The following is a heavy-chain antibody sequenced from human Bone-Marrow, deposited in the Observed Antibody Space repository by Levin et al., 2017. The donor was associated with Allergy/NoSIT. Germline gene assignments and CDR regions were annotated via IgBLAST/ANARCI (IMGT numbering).Heavy chain of an antibody. CDR3: ATAPGITVTTFDYFHY. V-gene: IGHV1-24*01. J-gene: IGHJ4*02. Sequence: GESLKISCKVSGHSLADLSMHWVRQAPGKGLEWMGGFDPENVEIIYAQKFQGRVTMTEDTSTHTAYMELSNLSSEDTAVFYCATAPGITVTTFDYFHYWGQGTLVTVSS. CDR2: FDPENVEI. D-gene: IGHD4-17*01. CDR1: GHSLADLS.